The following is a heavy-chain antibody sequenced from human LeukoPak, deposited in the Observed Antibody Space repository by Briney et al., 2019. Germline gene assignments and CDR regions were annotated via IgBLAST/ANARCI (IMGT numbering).Heavy chain of an antibody. D-gene: IGHD3-10*01. Sequence: GGSLRLACAASVLTFSSCWMCWVRQAPEKGLEWVASINQDGSEKYYVDSVKGRFTISRDNAKNSLYLQMNSLRGEDTAVYYCARDWGLTYYYFYYYMDVWGKGTTVTVSS. CDR2: INQDGSEK. J-gene: IGHJ6*03. CDR3: ARDWGLTYYYFYYYMDV. CDR1: VLTFSSCW. V-gene: IGHV3-7*01.